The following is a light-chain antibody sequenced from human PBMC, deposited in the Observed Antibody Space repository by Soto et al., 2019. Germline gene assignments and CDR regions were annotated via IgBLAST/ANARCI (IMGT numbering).Light chain of an antibody. J-gene: IGLJ2*01. CDR3: SSHTSSSTNVV. Sequence: QSVLTQPASVSGSPGQSITISCTGTSNDVGRYNFVSWYQHHPGKAPKLMIYEVSNRPSGVSNRFSGSKSDNTASLTISGLQAEDEADYYCSSHTSSSTNVVFGGGTQLTVL. CDR1: SNDVGRYNF. CDR2: EVS. V-gene: IGLV2-14*01.